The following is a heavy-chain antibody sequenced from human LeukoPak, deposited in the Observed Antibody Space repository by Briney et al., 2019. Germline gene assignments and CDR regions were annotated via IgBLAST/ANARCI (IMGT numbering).Heavy chain of an antibody. CDR2: ISSSSSTI. J-gene: IGHJ4*02. V-gene: IGHV3-48*01. CDR1: GFTFSSYS. CDR3: AKDNGYYDSSGHDDY. Sequence: GGSLRLSCAASGFTFSSYSMNWVRQAPGKGLEWVSYISSSSSTIYYADSVKGRFTISRDNSKNTLYLQMNSLRAEDTAVYYCAKDNGYYDSSGHDDYWGQGTLVTVSS. D-gene: IGHD3-22*01.